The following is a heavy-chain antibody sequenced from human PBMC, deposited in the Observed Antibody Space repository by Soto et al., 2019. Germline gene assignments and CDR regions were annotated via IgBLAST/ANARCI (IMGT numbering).Heavy chain of an antibody. J-gene: IGHJ4*02. Sequence: EVQLVESGGGLVKPGGSLRLSCAASGFTFSSYSMNWVRQAPGKGLEWVSSISSSSIYIYYADSVKGRFTSSRDNAKNSLYLQMNSLRAEYTAVYYCAKREYSGQNDYWGQGTLLTVSS. D-gene: IGHD5-12*01. CDR1: GFTFSSYS. CDR2: ISSSSIYI. CDR3: AKREYSGQNDY. V-gene: IGHV3-21*01.